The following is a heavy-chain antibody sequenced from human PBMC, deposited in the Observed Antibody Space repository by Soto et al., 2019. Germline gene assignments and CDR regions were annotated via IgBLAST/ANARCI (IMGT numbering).Heavy chain of an antibody. Sequence: LETLSLTCPVSGGSISSSSYYWGWIRQPPGKGLEWIGSIYYSGSTYYNPSLKSRVTISVDTSKNQFSLKLSSVTAADTAVYYCARVKTAVAGYWGQGTLVTVSS. J-gene: IGHJ4*02. V-gene: IGHV4-39*01. CDR1: GGSISSSSYY. CDR3: ARVKTAVAGY. CDR2: IYYSGST. D-gene: IGHD6-19*01.